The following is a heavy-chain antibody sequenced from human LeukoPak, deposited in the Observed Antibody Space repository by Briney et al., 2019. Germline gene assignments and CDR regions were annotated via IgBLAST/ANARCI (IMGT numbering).Heavy chain of an antibody. D-gene: IGHD3-22*01. Sequence: SETLSLTCAVYGGPFSGYYWSWIRQPPGKGLEWIGEINHSGSTNYNPSLKSRVTISVDTSKNQFSLKLSSVTAADTAVYYCAATYYDSSGYFIWGQGTLVTVSS. J-gene: IGHJ4*02. CDR1: GGPFSGYY. V-gene: IGHV4-34*01. CDR2: INHSGST. CDR3: AATYYDSSGYFI.